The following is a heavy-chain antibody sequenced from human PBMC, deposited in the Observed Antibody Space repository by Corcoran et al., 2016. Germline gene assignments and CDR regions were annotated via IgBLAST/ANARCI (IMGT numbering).Heavy chain of an antibody. D-gene: IGHD5-18*01. CDR2: ISAYNGNT. V-gene: IGHV1-18*01. CDR3: AGGGPVDTAMDCGY. CDR1: GYTFTSYG. Sequence: QVQLVQSGAELKKPGASVKVSCKASGYTFTSYGISWVRQAPGQGLEWMGWISAYNGNTNYAQKLKGRATMTTDTSTSTAYMELRSLRSDDTAVYYCAGGGPVDTAMDCGYWGQGTLVTVSS. J-gene: IGHJ4*02.